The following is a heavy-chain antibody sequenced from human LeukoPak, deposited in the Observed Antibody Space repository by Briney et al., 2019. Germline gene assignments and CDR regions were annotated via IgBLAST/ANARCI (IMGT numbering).Heavy chain of an antibody. CDR1: GYTFTVFY. V-gene: IGHV1-2*02. D-gene: IGHD2-2*01. CDR3: ARHWMPRSFDGFEI. CDR2: INTNSGGT. J-gene: IGHJ3*02. Sequence: ASVTVSFTGSGYTFTVFYIHWVRQAPGQGPEWLGWINTNSGGTKYAKKFQGRGTMTRDTSITTAYMELSRLTSDDTAVYYCARHWMPRSFDGFEIWGQGTMVTVSS.